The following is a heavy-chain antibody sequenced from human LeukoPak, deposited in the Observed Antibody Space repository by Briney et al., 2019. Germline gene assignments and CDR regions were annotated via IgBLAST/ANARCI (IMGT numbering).Heavy chain of an antibody. CDR3: AREGFWSGYYHFDY. D-gene: IGHD3-3*01. J-gene: IGHJ4*02. V-gene: IGHV3-53*01. CDR2: IYSGGST. Sequence: GGSLRLSCAASGLTVSSNYMSWVRQAPGKGLEWVSVIYSGGSTYYADSVKGRFTISRDNSKNTLYLQMNSLRAEDTAVYYCAREGFWSGYYHFDYWGQETLVTVSS. CDR1: GLTVSSNY.